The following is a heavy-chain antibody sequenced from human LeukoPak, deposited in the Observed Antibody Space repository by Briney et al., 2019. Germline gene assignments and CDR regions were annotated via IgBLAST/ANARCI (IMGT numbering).Heavy chain of an antibody. CDR2: VNGDGSST. V-gene: IGHV3-74*01. CDR1: GFTFSSYS. J-gene: IGHJ4*02. Sequence: GSLRLSCAASGFTFSSYSMNWVRQAPGKGLVWVSRVNGDGSSTNYADSVKGRFTISRDNAKNTLYLQMNSLRAEDTAIYYCAKVSGYSYGYYYWGQGTLVTVSS. D-gene: IGHD5-18*01. CDR3: AKVSGYSYGYYY.